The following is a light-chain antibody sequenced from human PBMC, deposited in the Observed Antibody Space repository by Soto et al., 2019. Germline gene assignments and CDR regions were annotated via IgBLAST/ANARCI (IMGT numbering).Light chain of an antibody. Sequence: DIQMTQSPSSLSASVGDRVTITCRASQSISTYLNWYQQKPGKAPEFLIYSASSLQSGVPSRFSGSGSGSYFTLAINSLQPEEFATHCCQQSYSPRWTFGPGTKVEIK. CDR3: QQSYSPRWT. CDR1: QSISTY. J-gene: IGKJ1*01. V-gene: IGKV1-39*01. CDR2: SAS.